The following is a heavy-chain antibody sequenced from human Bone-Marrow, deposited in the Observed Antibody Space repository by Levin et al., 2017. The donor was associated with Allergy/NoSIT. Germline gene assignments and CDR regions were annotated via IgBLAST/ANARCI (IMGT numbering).Heavy chain of an antibody. V-gene: IGHV3-53*01. J-gene: IGHJ5*02. CDR1: GFIINTNY. Sequence: GGSLRLSCAVSGFIINTNYMSWVRQAPGKGLEWVSVIYTGGSTAYADSVKGRFTISRDNSKNMLYLQMNSLRAEDTAVYYCVRDNVVSGNSGVGHWGQGTQVTVSS. D-gene: IGHD4-23*01. CDR3: VRDNVVSGNSGVGH. CDR2: IYTGGST.